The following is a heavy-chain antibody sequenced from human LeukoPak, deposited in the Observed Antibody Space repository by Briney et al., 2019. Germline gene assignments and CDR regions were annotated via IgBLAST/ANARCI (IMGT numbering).Heavy chain of an antibody. CDR3: ARHHCSSTSCYTGYYHMDV. V-gene: IGHV5-51*01. Sequence: GESLKISCKGSGYSFTSYWIGWVRQMPGKGLEWMGIIYPGDSDTRYSPSFQGQVTISADKSISTAYLQWSSLKASDTAMYYCARHHCSSTSCYTGYYHMDVWGKGTTVTVSS. CDR1: GYSFTSYW. CDR2: IYPGDSDT. D-gene: IGHD2-2*02. J-gene: IGHJ6*03.